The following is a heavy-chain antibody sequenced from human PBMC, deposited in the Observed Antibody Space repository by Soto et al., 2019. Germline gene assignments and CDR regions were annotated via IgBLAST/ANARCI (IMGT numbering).Heavy chain of an antibody. Sequence: GSLRLSCVVSGFSVSSTYMSWVRQAPGKGLEWVSLIYSGGSTYYADSVKGRFTISRDNSKNTLYLQMNSLRGEDTALYYCAKDGSDDDFAYWGQGTLVTVSS. CDR3: AKDGSDDDFAY. CDR1: GFSVSSTY. D-gene: IGHD5-12*01. CDR2: IYSGGST. J-gene: IGHJ4*02. V-gene: IGHV3-53*01.